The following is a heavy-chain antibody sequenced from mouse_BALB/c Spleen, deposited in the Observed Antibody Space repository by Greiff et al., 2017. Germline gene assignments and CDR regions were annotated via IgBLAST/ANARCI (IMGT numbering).Heavy chain of an antibody. CDR3: AKNGNYYAMDY. D-gene: IGHD1-1*02. CDR1: GFSLTSYG. V-gene: IGHV2-5-1*01. Sequence: VQLQQSGPSLVQPSQSLSITCTVSGFSLTSYGVHWVRQSPGKGLEWLGVIWRGGSTDYNAAFMSRPSITKDNSKSQVFFKMNSLQADDTAIYYCAKNGNYYAMDYWGQGTSVTVSS. CDR2: IWRGGST. J-gene: IGHJ4*01.